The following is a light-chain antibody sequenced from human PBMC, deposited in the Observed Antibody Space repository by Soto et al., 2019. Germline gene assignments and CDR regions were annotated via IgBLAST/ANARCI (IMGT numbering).Light chain of an antibody. V-gene: IGKV3-15*01. J-gene: IGKJ1*01. CDR2: GAS. CDR1: QSINSD. Sequence: EIVMTQSSATLSVSPGERVILSCRASQSINSDLAWYQQKPGQAPRLLMYGASTRAIGIPARFSGSGSGTEFTLTIRSLQSEDFAVYYCQQYNDWPPWTFGQGTTGDIK. CDR3: QQYNDWPPWT.